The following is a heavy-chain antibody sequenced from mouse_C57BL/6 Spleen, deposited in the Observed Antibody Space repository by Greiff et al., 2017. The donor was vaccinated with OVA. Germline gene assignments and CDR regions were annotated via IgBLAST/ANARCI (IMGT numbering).Heavy chain of an antibody. J-gene: IGHJ2*01. D-gene: IGHD1-1*01. CDR1: GYTFTSYW. V-gene: IGHV1-7*01. CDR2: INPSSGYT. CDR3: ARSGGSSFSPFDY. Sequence: QVHVKQSGAELAKPGASVKLSCKASGYTFTSYWMHWVKQRPGQGLEWIGYINPSSGYTKYNQKFKDKATLTADKSSSTAYMQLSSLTYEDSAVYYCARSGGSSFSPFDYWGQGTTLTVSS.